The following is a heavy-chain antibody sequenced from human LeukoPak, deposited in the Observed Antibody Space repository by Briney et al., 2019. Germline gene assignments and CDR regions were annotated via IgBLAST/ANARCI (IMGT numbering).Heavy chain of an antibody. D-gene: IGHD3-16*01. CDR2: ISYDGSNK. J-gene: IGHJ4*02. CDR1: GFTFSSYT. CDR3: ARDGGWNFDY. V-gene: IGHV3-30*04. Sequence: GRSLRLSCAASGFTFSSYTMHWVRQAPGKGLEWGAVISYDGSNKYYADSVKGRFTISRDHSENTLFLQMNTLRAEDTAVYYCARDGGWNFDYWGQGALVTVSS.